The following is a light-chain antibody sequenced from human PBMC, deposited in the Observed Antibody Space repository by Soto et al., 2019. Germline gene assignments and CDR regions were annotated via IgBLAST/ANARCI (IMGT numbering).Light chain of an antibody. J-gene: IGKJ1*01. CDR1: QGISSY. V-gene: IGKV1-5*03. CDR2: KAS. CDR3: KHYNSYSEA. Sequence: IQFTPSPSSLSASVGARVTITCRASQGISSYLAWYQQKPGKAPKLLIYKASTLKSGVQSRFSGSGSGTEFTLTIRSLQPDDFATYYCKHYNSYSEAFGQGTKVDIK.